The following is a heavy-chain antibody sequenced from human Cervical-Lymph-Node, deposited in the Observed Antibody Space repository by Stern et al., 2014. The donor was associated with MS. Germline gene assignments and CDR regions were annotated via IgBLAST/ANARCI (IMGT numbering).Heavy chain of an antibody. CDR3: ARLTVTTNYDMDV. D-gene: IGHD4-11*01. CDR1: GFSLSTSGMC. V-gene: IGHV2-70*01. J-gene: IGHJ6*02. Sequence: QITLKESGPALVKPTQTLTLTCTFSGFSLSTSGMCVSWIRQPPGQALEWLALIDWDYDQYYSTSLKNRPTIPKDTSKNQVVLTMTNMHPVDTATYYCARLTVTTNYDMDVWGQGTTVTVSS. CDR2: IDWDYDQ.